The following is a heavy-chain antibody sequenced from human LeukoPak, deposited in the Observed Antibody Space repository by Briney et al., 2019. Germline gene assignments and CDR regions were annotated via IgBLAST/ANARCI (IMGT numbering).Heavy chain of an antibody. CDR2: VYPEDGET. CDR3: ATYYDYVWGTSKPAFDI. Sequence: ASVKVSCKVSGYTFTDYYMHWVQQAPGKGLEGMGLVYPEDGETIYAEKFQGRVTITADTSTDTAYMELSSLRSEDTAVYYCATYYDYVWGTSKPAFDIWGQGTMVTVSS. CDR1: GYTFTDYY. V-gene: IGHV1-69-2*01. D-gene: IGHD3-16*01. J-gene: IGHJ3*02.